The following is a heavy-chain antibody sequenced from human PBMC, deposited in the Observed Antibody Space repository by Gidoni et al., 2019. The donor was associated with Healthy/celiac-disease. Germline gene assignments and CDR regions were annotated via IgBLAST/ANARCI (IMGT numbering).Heavy chain of an antibody. Sequence: QVQLVESGGGVVQPGRSLRLSCAASGFTFSSYGMHWVRQAPGKGLEWVAVIWYDGSNKYYADSVKGRFTISRDNSKNTLYLQMNSLRAEDTAVYYCARGMWVAVAGTTWALADYYYYGMDVWGQGTTVTVSS. V-gene: IGHV3-33*01. J-gene: IGHJ6*02. D-gene: IGHD6-19*01. CDR2: IWYDGSNK. CDR1: GFTFSSYG. CDR3: ARGMWVAVAGTTWALADYYYYGMDV.